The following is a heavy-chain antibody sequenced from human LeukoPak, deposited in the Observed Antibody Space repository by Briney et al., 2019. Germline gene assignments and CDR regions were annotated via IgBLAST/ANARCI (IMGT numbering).Heavy chain of an antibody. CDR1: GYTLTELS. D-gene: IGHD4-23*01. V-gene: IGHV1-24*01. CDR2: FDPEDGET. CDR3: ATGPPHGGPDY. J-gene: IGHJ4*02. Sequence: GASVKVSCKVSGYTLTELSMHWVRQAPGKGLEWMGGFDPEDGETIYAQKFQGGVTITEDTSTDTAYMELSSLRSEDTAVYYCATGPPHGGPDYWGQGTLVTVSS.